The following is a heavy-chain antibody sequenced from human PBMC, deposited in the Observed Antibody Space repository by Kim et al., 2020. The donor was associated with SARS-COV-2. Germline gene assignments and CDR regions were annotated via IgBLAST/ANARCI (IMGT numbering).Heavy chain of an antibody. CDR2: YYSGRT. Sequence: YYSGRTNYNPSLKSRVTISVDTSKNQFSLKLSSVTAADTAVCYCARVPVNWGQGTLVTVSS. CDR3: ARVPVN. D-gene: IGHD4-17*01. J-gene: IGHJ4*02. V-gene: IGHV4-59*01.